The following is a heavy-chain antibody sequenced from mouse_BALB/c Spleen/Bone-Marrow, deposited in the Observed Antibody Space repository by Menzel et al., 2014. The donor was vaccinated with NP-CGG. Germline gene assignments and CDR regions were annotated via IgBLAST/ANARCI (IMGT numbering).Heavy chain of an antibody. CDR3: ANYYGSTWFAY. CDR1: GFTFSDYY. D-gene: IGHD1-1*01. Sequence: EVQRVESGGGLVKPGGSLKLSRAASGFTFSDYYMYWVRQTPEKRLEWVATISDGGSYTYYPDSVKGRFTISRDNAKNNLYLQMNSLKSEDTAMYYCANYYGSTWFAYWGQGALVTVSA. J-gene: IGHJ3*01. V-gene: IGHV5-4*02. CDR2: ISDGGSYT.